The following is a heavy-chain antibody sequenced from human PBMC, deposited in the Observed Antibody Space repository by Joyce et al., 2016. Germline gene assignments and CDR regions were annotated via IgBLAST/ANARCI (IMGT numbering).Heavy chain of an antibody. CDR2: SYPGDSDS. CDR1: GYSFASAW. J-gene: IGHJ4*02. V-gene: IGHV5-51*01. CDR3: ARHGGGTGFSDFAS. Sequence: EVQLVQSGVEVKRPGESLKISCQCSGYSFASAWIAWVRQRPGEGLEWLGVSYPGDSDSRYSPSFLGQVTISVDKSINTAYLQWSSLKASDTAMYYCARHGGGTGFSDFASWGQGTLVTVSS. D-gene: IGHD6-19*01.